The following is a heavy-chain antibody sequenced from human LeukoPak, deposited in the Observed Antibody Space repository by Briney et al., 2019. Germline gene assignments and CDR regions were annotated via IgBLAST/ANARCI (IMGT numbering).Heavy chain of an antibody. CDR2: ISSSSSTI. D-gene: IGHD6-19*01. CDR3: ARVPIATSRGWPLDY. CDR1: GLTFSSYS. V-gene: IGHV3-48*01. J-gene: IGHJ4*02. Sequence: SGGSLRLSCAASGLTFSSYSMNWVRQAPGKGLEWVSYISSSSSTIYYADSAKGRFTISRDNAKNSLYLQMNSLRAEDTAVYYCARVPIATSRGWPLDYWGQGTLVTVSS.